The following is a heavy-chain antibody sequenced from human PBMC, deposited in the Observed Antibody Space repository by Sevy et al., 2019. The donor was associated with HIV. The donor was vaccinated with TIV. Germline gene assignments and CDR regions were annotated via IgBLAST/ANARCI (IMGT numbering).Heavy chain of an antibody. CDR2: ISSSTRTV. J-gene: IGHJ3*01. D-gene: IGHD3-9*01. V-gene: IGHV3-11*01. CDR3: ARDRLVSPHFDYETPFSFEL. Sequence: GGSLRLSCAASGFTFSDYYMTWIRQAPGKGLEWVSSISSSTRTVYYADSLKGRLTISRDNAKGSLYLQMNSLTAEDTAFYYCARDRLVSPHFDYETPFSFELCGRGTWVTGSS. CDR1: GFTFSDYY.